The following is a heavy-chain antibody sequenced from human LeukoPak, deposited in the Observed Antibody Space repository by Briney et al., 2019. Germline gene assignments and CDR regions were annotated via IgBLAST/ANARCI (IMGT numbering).Heavy chain of an antibody. CDR1: GGSISSRSFY. V-gene: IGHV4-39*01. Sequence: SETLSLTCTVSGGSISSRSFYWGCIRQPPGKGLEWFGSISYSGRSYYNPSLKSRVTISVDTSKNQFSLKLSSVTAADTAVYYCARSRDSSGYSADAFDTWGQGTLVTVS. D-gene: IGHD3-22*01. J-gene: IGHJ3*02. CDR2: ISYSGRS. CDR3: ARSRDSSGYSADAFDT.